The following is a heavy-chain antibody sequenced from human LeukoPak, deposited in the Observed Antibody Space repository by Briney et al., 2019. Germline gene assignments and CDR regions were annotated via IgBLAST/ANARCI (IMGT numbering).Heavy chain of an antibody. CDR2: IYTSGST. J-gene: IGHJ5*02. V-gene: IGHV4-38-2*02. Sequence: SETLSLTCTVSGYSINSGYYWGWIRQPPGKGLEWIGRIYTSGSTNYNPSLKSRVTISVDTSKNQFSLKLSSVTAADTAVYYCARYCSSTSCYHWFDPWGQGTLVTVSS. CDR1: GYSINSGYY. D-gene: IGHD2-2*01. CDR3: ARYCSSTSCYHWFDP.